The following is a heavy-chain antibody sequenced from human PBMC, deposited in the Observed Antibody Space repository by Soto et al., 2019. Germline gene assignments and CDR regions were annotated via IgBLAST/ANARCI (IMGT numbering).Heavy chain of an antibody. V-gene: IGHV4-30-4*01. Sequence: PSETLSLTCTVSGGSISSGDYYWSWIRQPPGKGLEWIGYIYYSGSTYYNPSLKSRVTISVDTSKNQFSLKLSSVTAADTAVYYSDRDRMLSNGYCSRGSCHNWFDPWGQGTLVTVSS. CDR3: DRDRMLSNGYCSRGSCHNWFDP. CDR1: GGSISSGDYY. CDR2: IYYSGST. D-gene: IGHD2-15*01. J-gene: IGHJ5*02.